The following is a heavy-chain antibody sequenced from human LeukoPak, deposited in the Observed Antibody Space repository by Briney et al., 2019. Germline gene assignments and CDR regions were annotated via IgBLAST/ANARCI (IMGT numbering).Heavy chain of an antibody. D-gene: IGHD2-2*01. V-gene: IGHV3-7*01. CDR2: IQQDGSEK. Sequence: GGSLRLSCAASGFTFNSYWMNWVRQAPGKGLEWVANIQQDGSEKYYVDSVKGRFTISRDNAKNSLYLQMDSLRAEDTAVYYCARGPPRFCSSTSCYNEFDYWGQGTLVTVSS. CDR3: ARGPPRFCSSTSCYNEFDY. CDR1: GFTFNSYW. J-gene: IGHJ4*02.